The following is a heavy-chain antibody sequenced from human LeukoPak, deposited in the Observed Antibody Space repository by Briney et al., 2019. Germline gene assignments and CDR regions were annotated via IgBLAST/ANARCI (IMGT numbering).Heavy chain of an antibody. J-gene: IGHJ4*02. D-gene: IGHD5-18*01. Sequence: KPSETLSLTCTVSGGSISSSSYYWGWIRQPPGKGLEWIGSIYYSGSTYYNPSLKSRVTISVDTSKNQFSLKLSSVTAADTAVYYCARGGDTPFDYWGQGTLVTVSS. CDR3: ARGGDTPFDY. CDR1: GGSISSSSYY. CDR2: IYYSGST. V-gene: IGHV4-39*01.